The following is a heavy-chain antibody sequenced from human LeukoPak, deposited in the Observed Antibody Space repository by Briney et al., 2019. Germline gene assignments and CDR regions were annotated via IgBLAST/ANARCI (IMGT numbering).Heavy chain of an antibody. CDR2: TYYRSKWYN. CDR1: GDSVSSNSAA. Sequence: SQTLSLTCAISGDSVSSNSAAWNWIRQSPSRGLEWLGRTYYRSKWYNDYAVSVKSRITINPDTSKNQFSLQLNSVTPEDTAVYYCARLLVGATAGEYAFDIWGQGTMVTVSS. D-gene: IGHD1-26*01. CDR3: ARLLVGATAGEYAFDI. J-gene: IGHJ3*02. V-gene: IGHV6-1*01.